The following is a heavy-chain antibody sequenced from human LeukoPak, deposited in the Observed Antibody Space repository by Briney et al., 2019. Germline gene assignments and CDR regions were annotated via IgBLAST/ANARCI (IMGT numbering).Heavy chain of an antibody. V-gene: IGHV4-59*01. CDR3: ARAEGRAATGLDS. J-gene: IGHJ4*02. D-gene: IGHD6-13*01. Sequence: PSETLSLTCSVSGGSIISYCWSWIRQPPGKGLELIGYIYYSGSTNYNPSLKSRVTISVDTSKNQFSLRLTSVTAADTAVYYCARAEGRAATGLDSWGQGTLVTVSS. CDR1: GGSIISYC. CDR2: IYYSGST.